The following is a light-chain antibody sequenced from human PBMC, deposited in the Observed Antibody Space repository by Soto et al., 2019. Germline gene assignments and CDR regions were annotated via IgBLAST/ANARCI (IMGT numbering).Light chain of an antibody. CDR1: QSVSRNF. CDR3: QQYASARRT. CDR2: HAS. Sequence: ENVLTQSPGTLSLSPGERATLSCRASQSVSRNFLAWYQQKPGQAPRLLIYHASNRATGIPDRFSGGGSGTDFTLTISRLEPEDFAMYYCQQYASARRTFGQGTNLEIK. V-gene: IGKV3-20*01. J-gene: IGKJ2*01.